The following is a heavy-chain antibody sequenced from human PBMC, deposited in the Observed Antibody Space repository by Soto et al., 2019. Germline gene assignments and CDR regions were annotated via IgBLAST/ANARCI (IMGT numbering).Heavy chain of an antibody. D-gene: IGHD3-22*01. Sequence: SDTLSLTCTVSGGSISSSSYYWGWIRQPPGKGLSWIGSIDYSGSTYYNPSLKMRVTISVDTSKNQFPLKLRSVTAAYTAVYYSARKSYYEPYHFDHWGEGTLVTSPQ. CDR2: IDYSGST. V-gene: IGHV4-39*06. CDR3: ARKSYYEPYHFDH. CDR1: GGSISSSSYY. J-gene: IGHJ5*02.